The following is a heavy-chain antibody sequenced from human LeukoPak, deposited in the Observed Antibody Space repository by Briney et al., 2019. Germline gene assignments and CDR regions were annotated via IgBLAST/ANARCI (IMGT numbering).Heavy chain of an antibody. Sequence: GGSLRLSCAASGFTFSITWMHWVRQVPGKEPVWVARIESDGRRTTYAESVKGRFTISRDNAKNSLYLQMNGLRAEDTAVYYCARDCSSTSCRNYYYYYYMDVWGKGTTVTVSS. D-gene: IGHD2-2*01. CDR3: ARDCSSTSCRNYYYYYYMDV. CDR1: GFTFSITW. J-gene: IGHJ6*03. CDR2: IESDGRRT. V-gene: IGHV3-74*03.